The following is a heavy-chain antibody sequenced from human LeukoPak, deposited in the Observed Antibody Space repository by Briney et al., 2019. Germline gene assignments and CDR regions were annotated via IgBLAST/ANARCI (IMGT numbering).Heavy chain of an antibody. CDR2: IKEDGSDK. D-gene: IGHD3-3*01. V-gene: IGHV3-7*01. Sequence: PGGSLRLSCLASGFTFSNSWMTWVRQAPGRGLEWVANIKEDGSDKQYVDSVRGRFTISRDNAKNSVSLQMDGLRAEDTAVYYCARDNGFLDKNWFDPWGQGTLVTVSS. J-gene: IGHJ5*02. CDR1: GFTFSNSW. CDR3: ARDNGFLDKNWFDP.